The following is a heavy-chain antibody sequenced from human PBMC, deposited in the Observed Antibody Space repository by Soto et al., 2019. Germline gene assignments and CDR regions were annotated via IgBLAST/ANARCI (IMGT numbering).Heavy chain of an antibody. CDR1: GGSFTSNNW. V-gene: IGHV4-4*02. Sequence: PSETLSLTCAVSGGSFTSNNWWTWVRQPPGQGLEWIGEIYRTGSTNYNPSLKSRVTISLDKSENQFSLKVTSLTAADTTVYYCASRDPGTSVDYWGQGTLVTVSS. D-gene: IGHD1-7*01. CDR2: IYRTGST. CDR3: ASRDPGTSVDY. J-gene: IGHJ4*02.